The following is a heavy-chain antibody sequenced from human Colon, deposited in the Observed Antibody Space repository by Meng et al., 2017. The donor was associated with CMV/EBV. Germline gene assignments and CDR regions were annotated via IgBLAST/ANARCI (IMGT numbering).Heavy chain of an antibody. D-gene: IGHD2-2*01. CDR2: IYWDDDK. Sequence: QLTLKESGPPLVKPTQTLTLTCTFSGFSLNTYEVGVGWFRQPPGKAPEWLALIYWDDDKRYRSSLGNRLTLTHDASKNQVVLTMTDMDPVDTATYYCAHKSLPAAFFDYWSQGTLVTVSS. CDR1: GFSLNTYEVG. V-gene: IGHV2-5*02. J-gene: IGHJ4*02. CDR3: AHKSLPAAFFDY.